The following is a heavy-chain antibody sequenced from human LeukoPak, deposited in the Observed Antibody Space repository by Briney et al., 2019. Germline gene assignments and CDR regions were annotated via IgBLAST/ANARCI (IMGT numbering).Heavy chain of an antibody. V-gene: IGHV1-69*13. D-gene: IGHD3-10*01. CDR1: GGTFSSYA. CDR2: IIPIFGTA. Sequence: SVKVSCKASGGTFSSYAISWVRQAPGQGLEWMGGIIPIFGTANYAQKFQGRVTITADESTSTAYIELSSLRSEDTAVYYCARRPNYYGSGSPPGMWDFDYWGQGTLVTVSS. J-gene: IGHJ4*02. CDR3: ARRPNYYGSGSPPGMWDFDY.